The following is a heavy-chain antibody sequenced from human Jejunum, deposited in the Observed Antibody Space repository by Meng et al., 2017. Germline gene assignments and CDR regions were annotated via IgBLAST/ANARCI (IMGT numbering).Heavy chain of an antibody. CDR1: GLSVTSDY. D-gene: IGHD6-19*01. Sequence: QVQLQESGPGLVKPSETLSLTCTVSGLSVTSDYFNWIRQAPEKGLEWIGYIYYSGGPNAHAFNYNPWLRSRATISLDVSRNQVSLILRSVTAADTGRYYCARRGSDGAWYALDPWGQGTLVTVSS. CDR3: ARRGSDGAWYALDP. J-gene: IGHJ5*02. V-gene: IGHV4-59*08. CDR2: IYYSGGP.